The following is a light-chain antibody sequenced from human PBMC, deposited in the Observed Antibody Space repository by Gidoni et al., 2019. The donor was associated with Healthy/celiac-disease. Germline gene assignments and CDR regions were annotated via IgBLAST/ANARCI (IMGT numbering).Light chain of an antibody. CDR3: QQSYSTPRT. CDR2: AAS. J-gene: IGKJ2*01. V-gene: IGKV1-39*01. Sequence: DIQMTQSPSSPSASVGVRVTITCRASQGISSYLNWYQQKPGKAPRLLIYAASSLQSGVPPRFSGSGSGTDFTLTISSLQPEDFATYYCQQSYSTPRTFGQGTKLEIK. CDR1: QGISSY.